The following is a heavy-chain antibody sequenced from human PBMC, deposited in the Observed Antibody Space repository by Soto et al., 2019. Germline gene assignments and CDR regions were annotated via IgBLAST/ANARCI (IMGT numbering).Heavy chain of an antibody. CDR3: ARDRTIVANTTTVTHNPSPAYYFGY. V-gene: IGHV3-66*01. J-gene: IGHJ4*02. CDR2: IYSGGST. D-gene: IGHD4-17*01. CDR1: GFTVSSNY. Sequence: EVQLVESGGGLVQPGGSLRLSCAASGFTVSSNYMSWVRQAPGKGLEWVSVIYSGGSTYYADSVKGRFTISRDNSKNTLYLQMNRLRAEDTAVYYCARDRTIVANTTTVTHNPSPAYYFGYCGQGTLVTVSS.